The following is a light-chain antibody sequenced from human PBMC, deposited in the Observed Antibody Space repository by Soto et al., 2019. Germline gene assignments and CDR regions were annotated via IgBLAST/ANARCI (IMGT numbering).Light chain of an antibody. CDR2: AAS. J-gene: IGKJ1*01. CDR3: QQLKSYPRT. V-gene: IGKV1-9*01. Sequence: DIQMTQSPSDMSASVGDGFNITCRASQGISSYLAWYQQKPGKETKLLIYAASTLQSGVPYRVSGSGSGTEVTLTISSLQPEDFATYYCQQLKSYPRTFGQGTKVDIK. CDR1: QGISSY.